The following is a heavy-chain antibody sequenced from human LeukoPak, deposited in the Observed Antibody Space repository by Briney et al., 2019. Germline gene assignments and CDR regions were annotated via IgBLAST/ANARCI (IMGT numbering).Heavy chain of an antibody. V-gene: IGHV4-34*01. Sequence: SETLSLTCAVYGGSFSGYYWSWIRQPPGKGLEWIGEINHSGSTNYNPSLKSRVTISVDTSKNQSSLKLSSVTAADTAVYYCARGGRRPLWFGELHNELNWFDPWGQGTLVTVS. D-gene: IGHD3-10*01. J-gene: IGHJ5*02. CDR1: GGSFSGYY. CDR2: INHSGST. CDR3: ARGGRRPLWFGELHNELNWFDP.